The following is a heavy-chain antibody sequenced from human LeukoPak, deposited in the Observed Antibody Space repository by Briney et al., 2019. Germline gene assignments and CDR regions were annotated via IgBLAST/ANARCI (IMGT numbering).Heavy chain of an antibody. CDR2: IKQDGSEK. CDR3: ARDHYEAVGGTIRYYYGMDV. V-gene: IGHV3-7*01. Sequence: SGGSLRLSCAASGFTFSSYWMSWVRQAPGKGLEWVANIKQDGSEKYYVDSVKGRFTISRDNAKNSLYLQMNSLRAEDTAVYYCARDHYEAVGGTIRYYYGMDVRGQGTTVTVSS. J-gene: IGHJ6*02. CDR1: GFTFSSYW. D-gene: IGHD6-19*01.